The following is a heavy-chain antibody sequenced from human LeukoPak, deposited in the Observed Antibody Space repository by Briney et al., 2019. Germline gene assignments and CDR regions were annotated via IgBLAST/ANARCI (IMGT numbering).Heavy chain of an antibody. CDR2: IYYSGST. Sequence: PSETLSLTCTVSGGYISTSNYYWGWIRQSPGKGLEWIGNIYYSGSTYYNPSLKSRVSLSIDTSMNQFSLKVNSLTVADTAVYYCARGSHGDYGRRKYFDYWGQGTLVTVSS. V-gene: IGHV4-39*01. J-gene: IGHJ4*02. D-gene: IGHD4-17*01. CDR3: ARGSHGDYGRRKYFDY. CDR1: GGYISTSNYY.